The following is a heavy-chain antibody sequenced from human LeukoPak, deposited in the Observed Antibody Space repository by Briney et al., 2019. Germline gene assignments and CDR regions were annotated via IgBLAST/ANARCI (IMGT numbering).Heavy chain of an antibody. CDR2: ISSSSSYI. D-gene: IGHD6-13*01. J-gene: IGHJ4*02. Sequence: GGSLRLSCAASGFTFSSYSMNWVRQAPGKGLEWVSSISSSSSYIYYADSVKGRFTISRDNAKNSLYLQMNSLRAEDTAVYYCAKTAGIAAAADFDYWGQGTLVTVSS. V-gene: IGHV3-21*04. CDR3: AKTAGIAAAADFDY. CDR1: GFTFSSYS.